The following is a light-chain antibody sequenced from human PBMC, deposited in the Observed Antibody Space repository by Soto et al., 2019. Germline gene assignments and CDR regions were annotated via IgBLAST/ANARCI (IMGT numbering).Light chain of an antibody. Sequence: QLVLTQPPSASGSPGQSVTISCTGSSSDVGGYNYVSWYQQRPGQAPKIMIYEVSERPSGVPDRFSGSKSGNTASLTVSGLQAEDEGDYYCSSYAGSNTVLFGGGTKLTVL. J-gene: IGLJ3*02. CDR2: EVS. V-gene: IGLV2-8*01. CDR3: SSYAGSNTVL. CDR1: SSDVGGYNY.